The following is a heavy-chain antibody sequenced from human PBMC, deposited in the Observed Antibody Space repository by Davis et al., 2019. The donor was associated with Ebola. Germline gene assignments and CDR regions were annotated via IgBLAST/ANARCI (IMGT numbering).Heavy chain of an antibody. Sequence: ASVKVSCKASGYTFTSYDINWXXXXXXQGLEWMGWINPNSGNTGYAQKFQGRVTMTRNTSISTAYLELSSLRSEDTAVYYCAAVGYSGSGRVHKFFDYWSQGTLVTVSS. CDR2: INPNSGNT. CDR3: AAVGYSGSGRVHKFFDY. CDR1: GYTFTSYD. V-gene: IGHV1-8*01. D-gene: IGHD1-26*01. J-gene: IGHJ4*02.